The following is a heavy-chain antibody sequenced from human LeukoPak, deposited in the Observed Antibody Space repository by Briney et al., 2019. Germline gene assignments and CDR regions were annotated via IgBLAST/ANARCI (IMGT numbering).Heavy chain of an antibody. CDR2: ISSSSSYI. D-gene: IGHD3-3*01. J-gene: IGHJ4*02. CDR3: AKEDSQSGYVPN. V-gene: IGHV3-21*04. CDR1: GFTFSSYS. Sequence: GGSLRLSCAASGFTFSSYSMNWVRQAPGKGLEWVSSISSSSSYIYYADSVKGRFTISRDNSKNTLYLQMNSLRAEDTAVYYCAKEDSQSGYVPNWGQGTLVTVSS.